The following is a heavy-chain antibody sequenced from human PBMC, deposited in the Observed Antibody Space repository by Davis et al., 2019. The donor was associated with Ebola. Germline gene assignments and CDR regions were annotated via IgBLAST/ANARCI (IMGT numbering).Heavy chain of an antibody. Sequence: MPGGSLRLSCAASGFTFSSYSMNWVRQAPGKGLEWIGEINHSGSTNYNPSLKSRVTISVDTSKNQFSLKLSSVTAADTAMYYCARRESIYNWIDPWGQGTLVTVSS. J-gene: IGHJ5*02. CDR3: ARRESIYNWIDP. V-gene: IGHV4-34*01. D-gene: IGHD6-6*01. CDR1: GFTFSSYS. CDR2: INHSGST.